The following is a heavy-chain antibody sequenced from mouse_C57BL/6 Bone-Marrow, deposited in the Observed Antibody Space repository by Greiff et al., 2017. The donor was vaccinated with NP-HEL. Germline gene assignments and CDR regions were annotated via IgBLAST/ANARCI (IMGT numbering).Heavy chain of an antibody. Sequence: EVQLQQSGPELVKPGASVKISCKASGYSFTGYYMNWVKQSPEKSLEWIGEINPSTGGTTYNQKFKAKATLTVDKSSSTAYMQLKSLTSEDSAVYYCARFPDSSRYYFDYWGQGTTLTVSS. CDR1: GYSFTGYY. D-gene: IGHD3-2*02. CDR3: ARFPDSSRYYFDY. J-gene: IGHJ2*01. V-gene: IGHV1-42*01. CDR2: INPSTGGT.